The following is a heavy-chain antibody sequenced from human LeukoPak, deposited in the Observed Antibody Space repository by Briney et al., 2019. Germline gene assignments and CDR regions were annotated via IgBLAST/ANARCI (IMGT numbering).Heavy chain of an antibody. V-gene: IGHV4-59*10. CDR2: IYTSGST. CDR1: GGSFSGYY. CDR3: ARVSGSSNPYYYYYMDV. D-gene: IGHD6-19*01. Sequence: PSETLSLTCAVYGGSFSGYYWSWIRQPAGKGLEWIGRIYTSGSTNYNPSLKSRVTMSVDTSKNQFSLKLSSVTAADTAVYYCARVSGSSNPYYYYYMDVWGKGTTVTVSS. J-gene: IGHJ6*03.